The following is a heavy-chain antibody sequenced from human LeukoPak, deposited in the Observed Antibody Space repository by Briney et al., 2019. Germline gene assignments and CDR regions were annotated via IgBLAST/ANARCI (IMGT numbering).Heavy chain of an antibody. J-gene: IGHJ4*02. CDR1: GFTFSSYW. V-gene: IGHV3-7*01. Sequence: GGSLRLSCAASGFTFSSYWMSWVRRAPGKGLEWVANIKQDGSEKYYVDSVKGRFTISRDNAKNSLYLQMNSLRAEDTAVYYCARDYYDSSGYPYFDYWGQGTLVTVSS. CDR3: ARDYYDSSGYPYFDY. CDR2: IKQDGSEK. D-gene: IGHD3-22*01.